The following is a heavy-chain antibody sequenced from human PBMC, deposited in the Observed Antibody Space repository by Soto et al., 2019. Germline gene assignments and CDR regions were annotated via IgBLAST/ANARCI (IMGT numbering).Heavy chain of an antibody. V-gene: IGHV5-51*01. CDR2: IYPGDSDT. CDR1: GYSFSHYW. Sequence: PGESLKISCKASGYSFSHYWIAWVRQMSGKGLEWMGIIYPGDSDTRYSPSFQGQVTISADKSINTAYLQWSSLKDSDTATYYCARLDSILVSATKFGPWGQGTLVTVS. CDR3: ARLDSILVSATKFGP. J-gene: IGHJ5*02. D-gene: IGHD2-2*03.